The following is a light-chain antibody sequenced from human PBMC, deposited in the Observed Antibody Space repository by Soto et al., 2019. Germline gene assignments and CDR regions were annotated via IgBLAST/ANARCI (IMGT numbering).Light chain of an antibody. J-gene: IGKJ1*01. CDR1: QSVSNNY. CDR3: QQYDTSPRT. V-gene: IGKV3-20*01. Sequence: EIVFTQSPCTLSLSPGERATLSCRASQSVSNNYLAWYQQKPGQAPRILIYAASSRATGIPDRFSGSGSETDFTLTISRLEPEDSAVYYCQQYDTSPRTFGQGTKVDI. CDR2: AAS.